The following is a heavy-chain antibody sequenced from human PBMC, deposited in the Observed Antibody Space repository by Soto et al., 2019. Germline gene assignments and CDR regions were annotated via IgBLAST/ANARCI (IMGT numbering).Heavy chain of an antibody. V-gene: IGHV4-31*03. CDR3: ARGYCTNGVCSQRAFDI. CDR2: IYYSGST. J-gene: IGHJ3*02. Sequence: SETLSLTCTVSGGSISSGGYYWSWIRQHPGKGLEWIGYIYYSGSTYYNPSLKSRVTISVDTSKNQFSLKLSSVTAADTAVYYCARGYCTNGVCSQRAFDIWGQGTMVTVSS. D-gene: IGHD2-8*01. CDR1: GGSISSGGYY.